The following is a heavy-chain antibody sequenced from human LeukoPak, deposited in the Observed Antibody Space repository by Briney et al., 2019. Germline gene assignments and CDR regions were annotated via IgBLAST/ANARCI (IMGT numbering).Heavy chain of an antibody. J-gene: IGHJ4*02. CDR1: GGTFSSYA. D-gene: IGHD3-22*01. Sequence: ASVKVSCKASGGTFSSYAISWVRQAPGQGLEWMGGIIPIFGTANYAQKFQGRVTITTDESTSTAYMELSSLRSKDTAVYYCARSGDPEPNYYDSSGYWGPHYFDYWGQGTLVTVSS. V-gene: IGHV1-69*05. CDR2: IIPIFGTA. CDR3: ARSGDPEPNYYDSSGYWGPHYFDY.